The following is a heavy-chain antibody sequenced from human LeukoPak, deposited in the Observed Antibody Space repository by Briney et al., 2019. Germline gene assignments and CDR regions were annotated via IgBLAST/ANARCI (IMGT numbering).Heavy chain of an antibody. CDR3: ARDPVTMDAFDI. J-gene: IGHJ3*02. CDR1: GYTFTSYG. CDR2: INPSGGST. V-gene: IGHV1-46*01. D-gene: IGHD4-17*01. Sequence: ASVKVSCKASGYTFTSYGISWVRQAPGQGLEWMGIINPSGGSTSYAQKFQGRVTMTRDTSTSTVYMELSSLRSEDTAVYYCARDPVTMDAFDIWGQGTMVTVSS.